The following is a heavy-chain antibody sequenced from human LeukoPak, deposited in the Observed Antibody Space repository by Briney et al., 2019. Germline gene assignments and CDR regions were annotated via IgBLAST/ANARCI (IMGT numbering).Heavy chain of an antibody. CDR1: GGSISSGSYY. CDR2: IYTSGST. V-gene: IGHV4-61*02. Sequence: SETLSLTCTVSGGSISSGSYYWSWIRQPAGKGLEWIGRIYTSGSTNYNPSLKSRVTMSVDTSKNQFSLKLSSVTAADTAVYYCARQGVVSTSRAFDIWGQGTMVTVSS. J-gene: IGHJ3*02. CDR3: ARQGVVSTSRAFDI. D-gene: IGHD2-2*01.